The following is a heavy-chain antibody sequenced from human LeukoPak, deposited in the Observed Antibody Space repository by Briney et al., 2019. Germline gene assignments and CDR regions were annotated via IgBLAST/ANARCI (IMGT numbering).Heavy chain of an antibody. CDR1: GGPLNSSPYS. V-gene: IGHV4-30-2*01. CDR3: ARSSVAFDV. CDR2: IFHSGNT. D-gene: IGHD4-17*01. J-gene: IGHJ3*01. Sequence: KPSETLSLTCAVSGGPLNSSPYSWTWIRQPPGKGLEWIGYIFHSGNTYYNPSLRSRVTMSIDRSNNRFSLNLTSVTPADTAVYYCARSSVAFDVWGQGSMVTVSS.